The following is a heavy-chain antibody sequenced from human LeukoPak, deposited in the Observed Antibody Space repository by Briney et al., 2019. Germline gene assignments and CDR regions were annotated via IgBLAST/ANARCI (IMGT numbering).Heavy chain of an antibody. CDR3: AREGRGTTPYYYYGMDV. V-gene: IGHV4-30-2*01. CDR1: GGSISSGGYS. CDR2: IYHSGGT. J-gene: IGHJ6*02. Sequence: SQTLSLTCAVSGGSISSGGYSWSWIRQPPGKGLEWIGYIYHSGGTYYNPSLKSRVTISVDRSKNQFSLKLSSVTAADTAVYYCAREGRGTTPYYYYGMDVWGQGTTVTVSS. D-gene: IGHD2/OR15-2a*01.